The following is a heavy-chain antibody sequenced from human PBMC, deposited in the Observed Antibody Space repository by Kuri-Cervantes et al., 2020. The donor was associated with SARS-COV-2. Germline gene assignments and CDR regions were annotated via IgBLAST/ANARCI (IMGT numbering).Heavy chain of an antibody. CDR3: ARVERLYSYGTFDY. J-gene: IGHJ4*02. V-gene: IGHV4-59*01. D-gene: IGHD5-18*01. CDR1: GGSITSYY. Sequence: GSLRLSCSVSGGSITSYYWSWIRQPPGKGLEWIGYIYYSGSTNYHPSLKSRVTISVDTSRNQFSLKLSSVTAADTAVYYCARVERLYSYGTFDYWGQGTLVTVSS. CDR2: IYYSGST.